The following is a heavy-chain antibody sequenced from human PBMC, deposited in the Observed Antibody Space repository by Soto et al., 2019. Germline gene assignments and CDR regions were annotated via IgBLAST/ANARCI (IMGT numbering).Heavy chain of an antibody. CDR3: ARTDYGDSFDY. V-gene: IGHV3-53*01. CDR1: GFTVSSNY. J-gene: IGHJ4*02. CDR2: IYSGGST. D-gene: IGHD4-17*01. Sequence: GGSLRLSCAASGFTVSSNYMSWVRQAPGKGLEWVSVIYSGGSTYYADSVKGRFTISRDNSKNTLYLQMNSLRAEDTAVYYCARTDYGDSFDYWGQGTLVPVSS.